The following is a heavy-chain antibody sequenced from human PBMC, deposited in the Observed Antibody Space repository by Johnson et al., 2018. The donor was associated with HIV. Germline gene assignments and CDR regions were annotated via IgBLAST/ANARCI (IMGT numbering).Heavy chain of an antibody. D-gene: IGHD2-15*01. CDR1: GFNFNDAW. Sequence: VQLVESGGGLVQPGGSLRLSCAASGFNFNDAWMNWVRRAPGKGLEWVGRISSKTDGGTTEYSAAVKGRFSISRDDSKNTLYLQMNSLKTEDTAVYYCSTGDIVVVIGAILLPLHDAFDIWGQGTMVTVSS. V-gene: IGHV3-15*07. CDR2: ISSKTDGGTT. J-gene: IGHJ3*02. CDR3: STGDIVVVIGAILLPLHDAFDI.